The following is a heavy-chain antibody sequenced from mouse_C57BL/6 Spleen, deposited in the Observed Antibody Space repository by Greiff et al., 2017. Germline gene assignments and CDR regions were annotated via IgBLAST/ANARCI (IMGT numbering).Heavy chain of an antibody. CDR3: ASQTAQAPYFGY. D-gene: IGHD3-2*02. CDR1: GYTFTSYG. Sequence: QVQLQQSGAELVRPGASVKLSCKASGYTFTSYGIRWVKQRTGQGLEWLAEIYPRSGTIYYNEKFKGKATLTADKSSSTVYMELRSMTSEDAAFYFCASQTAQAPYFGYWGQGATRTVSS. J-gene: IGHJ2*01. CDR2: IYPRSGTI. V-gene: IGHV1-81*01.